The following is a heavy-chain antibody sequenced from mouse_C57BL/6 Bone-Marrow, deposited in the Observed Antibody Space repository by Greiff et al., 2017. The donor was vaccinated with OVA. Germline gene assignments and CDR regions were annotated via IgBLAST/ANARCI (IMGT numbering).Heavy chain of an antibody. Sequence: VQLQQPGAELVMPGASVKLSCKASGYTFTSYWMHWVKQRPGQGLEWIGEIDPSDSYTNYNQKFKGKSTLTVDKSSSTAYMQLSSLTSEDSAVYYCARYSPSYYYGSSYWYFDVWGTGTTVTASS. V-gene: IGHV1-69*01. CDR2: IDPSDSYT. CDR3: ARYSPSYYYGSSYWYFDV. D-gene: IGHD1-1*01. J-gene: IGHJ1*03. CDR1: GYTFTSYW.